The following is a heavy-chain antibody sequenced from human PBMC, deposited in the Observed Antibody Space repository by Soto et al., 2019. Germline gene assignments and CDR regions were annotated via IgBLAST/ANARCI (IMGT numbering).Heavy chain of an antibody. D-gene: IGHD2-15*01. Sequence: QVQLVESGGGVVQPGGSLRLSCTTSGFTFNTYGMHWVRQAPGKGPEWGAIIWYDGSNKYYADSVKGRFSISRGNSRNTLYLQMNSLRAEDTALYYCARADCTGAYCYSWPFNYGVDVWGQGTTVTVSS. V-gene: IGHV3-33*08. CDR2: IWYDGSNK. CDR3: ARADCTGAYCYSWPFNYGVDV. J-gene: IGHJ6*02. CDR1: GFTFNTYG.